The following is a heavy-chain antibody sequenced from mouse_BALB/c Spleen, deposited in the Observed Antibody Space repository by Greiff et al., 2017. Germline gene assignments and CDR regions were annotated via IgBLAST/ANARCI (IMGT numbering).Heavy chain of an antibody. CDR3: ARWGYEYELRGCAY. CDR1: GYTFTSYW. D-gene: IGHD2-4*01. V-gene: IGHV1-7*01. Sequence: QVQLQQSGAELAKPGASVKMSCKASGYTFTSYWMHWVKQRPGQGLEWIGYINPSTGYTEYNQKFKDKATLTADKSSSTAYMQLSSLTSEDSAVYYCARWGYEYELRGCAYWGQGSLVTVSA. CDR2: INPSTGYT. J-gene: IGHJ3*01.